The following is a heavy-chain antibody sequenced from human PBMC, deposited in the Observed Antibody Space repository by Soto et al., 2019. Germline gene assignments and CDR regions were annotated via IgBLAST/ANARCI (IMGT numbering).Heavy chain of an antibody. J-gene: IGHJ4*01. CDR1: GGSISSSSYY. CDR2: IYASGTT. V-gene: IGHV4-61*02. D-gene: IGHD6-13*01. Sequence: SETLSLTCTVSGGSISSSSYYWSWIRQPAGKGLEWIGRIYASGTTDYSPSLKSRVTMSVDTSKNQFSLNLNSVTGADTAVYYCARDTFGSTRSGFDSWGQGTLVTVS. CDR3: ARDTFGSTRSGFDS.